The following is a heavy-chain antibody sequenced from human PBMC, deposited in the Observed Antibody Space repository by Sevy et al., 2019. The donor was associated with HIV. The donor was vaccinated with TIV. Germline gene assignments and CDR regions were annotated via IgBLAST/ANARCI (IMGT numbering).Heavy chain of an antibody. CDR1: GYSFTSHW. V-gene: IGHV5-51*01. J-gene: IGHJ4*02. D-gene: IGHD3-22*01. CDR3: AVSRSGYFDSSRYYIY. CDR2: FYPDASDT. Sequence: GESLKISCKGSGYSFTSHWIGWVRHMPGKGLEWVGIFYPDASDTRYGPSFQAQVTFSADKSISTAYLQWSSLTASDNAMYYCAVSRSGYFDSSRYYIYWGQGTLVTVSS.